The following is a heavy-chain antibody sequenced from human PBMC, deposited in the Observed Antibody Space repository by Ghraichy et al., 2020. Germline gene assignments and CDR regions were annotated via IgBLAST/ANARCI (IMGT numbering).Heavy chain of an antibody. J-gene: IGHJ3*02. CDR3: AKDRDYSDSSGYYFNAFDI. Sequence: LSLTCAASGFTFSSYAMSWVRQAPGKGLEWVSAIRGSGSSTYYTDSVKGRFTISRDNSKNTLYLQMNSLRAEDTAVYYCAKDRDYSDSSGYYFNAFDICGQGTMVTVSS. CDR1: GFTFSSYA. CDR2: IRGSGSST. D-gene: IGHD3-22*01. V-gene: IGHV3-23*01.